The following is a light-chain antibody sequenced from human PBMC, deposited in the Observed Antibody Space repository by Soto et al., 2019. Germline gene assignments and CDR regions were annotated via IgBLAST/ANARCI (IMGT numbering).Light chain of an antibody. CDR3: CSYAGGPYV. CDR1: SSNIGNDF. J-gene: IGLJ1*01. CDR2: RNN. V-gene: IGLV1-47*01. Sequence: QSVLTQPPSASGTPGQRVTISCSGSSSNIGNDFVSWYQQLPGTAPKPLIYRNNQRPSGVPDRFSGSKSGTSASLAISGLRSEDEADYYCCSYAGGPYVFGTGTKLTVL.